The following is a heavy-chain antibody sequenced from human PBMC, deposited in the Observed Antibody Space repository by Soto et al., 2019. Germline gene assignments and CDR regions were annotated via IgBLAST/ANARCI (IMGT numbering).Heavy chain of an antibody. V-gene: IGHV4-39*01. CDR2: IEYSGST. D-gene: IGHD2-21*01. Sequence: QLQLQESGPGLVKLSKTLSLTCTVSGCSISSSSYYWGWIRQPPGKGLEWFWSIEYSGSTSYNPSPKSRVTISVDPAKKQFSLKLSSVTAADTAVYYCTARCEDVVVMAIHRHRRGSVDYLGQGTLVTVSS. CDR3: TARCEDVVVMAIHRHRRGSVDY. J-gene: IGHJ4*02. CDR1: GCSISSSSYY.